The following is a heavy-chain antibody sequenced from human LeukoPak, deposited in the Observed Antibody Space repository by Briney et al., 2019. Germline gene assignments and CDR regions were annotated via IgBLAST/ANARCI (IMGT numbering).Heavy chain of an antibody. CDR2: IKQDGSEK. V-gene: IGHV3-7*01. J-gene: IGHJ4*02. CDR3: ARGLDRRSTGCYLDN. D-gene: IGHD2-2*01. Sequence: GGSLRLSCAASGFTFTKYWMTWVRQAPGKGLEWVANIKQDGSEKFYVDSVKGRFTISRDNAKDSLDLQINSLGAEDTAVYYCARGLDRRSTGCYLDNWGQGTLVTVSS. CDR1: GFTFTKYW.